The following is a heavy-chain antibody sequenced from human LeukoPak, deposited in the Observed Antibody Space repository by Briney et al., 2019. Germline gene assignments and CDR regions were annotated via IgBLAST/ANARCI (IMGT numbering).Heavy chain of an antibody. CDR1: GYTFTSYG. J-gene: IGHJ6*02. CDR3: ARDESITMVRGVIITTDYYGMDV. V-gene: IGHV1-18*01. D-gene: IGHD3-10*01. Sequence: ASVKVSCKASGYTFTSYGISWVRQAPGQGLEWMGWISAYNGNTNYAQKLQGGVTMTTDTSTSTAYMELRSLRSDDTAVYYCARDESITMVRGVIITTDYYGMDVWGQGTTVTVSS. CDR2: ISAYNGNT.